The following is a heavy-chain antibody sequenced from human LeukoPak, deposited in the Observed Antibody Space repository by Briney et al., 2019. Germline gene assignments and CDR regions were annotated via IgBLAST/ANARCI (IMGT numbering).Heavy chain of an antibody. D-gene: IGHD3-22*01. CDR1: GYTFTGYY. J-gene: IGHJ1*01. Sequence: SSVRVSCKASGYTFTGYYMHSVRPAPGQGVECMGLINHNSGGTNYAQMFQGRVTMTRDTSISTAYMELSRLRSDDTAVYYCTREDYYDSSGYYNNKEYFQHWGQGTLVTVSS. V-gene: IGHV1-2*02. CDR3: TREDYYDSSGYYNNKEYFQH. CDR2: INHNSGGT.